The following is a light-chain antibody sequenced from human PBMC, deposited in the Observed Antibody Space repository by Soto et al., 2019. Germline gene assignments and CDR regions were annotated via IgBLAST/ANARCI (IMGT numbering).Light chain of an antibody. V-gene: IGKV1-6*01. CDR2: AAS. CDR1: QGIRND. CDR3: LRDYNYPRT. Sequence: AIQMTQSPSSLSASVGDRVTITCRASQGIRNDLGWYQQKPGRAPKLLIYAASSLQSGVPSRFGGSGSGTDFTLTISSLQPEDFATYYCLRDYNYPRTFGQGTKVEIK. J-gene: IGKJ1*01.